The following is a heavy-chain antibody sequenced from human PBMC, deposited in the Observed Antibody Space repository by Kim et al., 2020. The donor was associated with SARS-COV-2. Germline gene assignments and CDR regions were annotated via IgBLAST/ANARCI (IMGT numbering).Heavy chain of an antibody. J-gene: IGHJ4*02. D-gene: IGHD2-15*01. CDR3: ARDLGYCSGGSCCPLDY. Sequence: SVESRFTITRSNAKNTLFLQINSLRSEDTAVYYCARDLGYCSGGSCCPLDYWGQGTLVTVSS. V-gene: IGHV3-48*01.